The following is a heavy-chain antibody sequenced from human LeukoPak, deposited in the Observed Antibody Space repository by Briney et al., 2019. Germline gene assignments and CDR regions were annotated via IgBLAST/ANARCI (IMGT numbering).Heavy chain of an antibody. D-gene: IGHD6-19*01. V-gene: IGHV1-3*01. CDR2: INAGNGNT. CDR3: ARVVGSGWPYFDY. Sequence: ASVKVSCKASGHTFTSYAMHWVRQAPGQRLEWMGWINAGNGNTKYSQKFQGRVTITRDTSASTAYMELSSLRSEDTAVYYCARVVGSGWPYFDYWGQGTLVTGSS. J-gene: IGHJ4*02. CDR1: GHTFTSYA.